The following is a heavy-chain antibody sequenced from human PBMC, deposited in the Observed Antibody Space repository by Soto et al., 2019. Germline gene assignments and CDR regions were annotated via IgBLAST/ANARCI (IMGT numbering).Heavy chain of an antibody. CDR2: IYHSGST. Sequence: SSETLSLTCAVSGGSISSGGYSWSWIRQPPGKGLEWIGYIYHSGSTYYNPSLKSRVTISVDRSKNQFSLKLSCVTAADTAVYYCARVNQLWSYGMDVWGQGTTVTVSS. J-gene: IGHJ6*02. D-gene: IGHD5-18*01. CDR1: GGSISSGGYS. V-gene: IGHV4-30-2*01. CDR3: ARVNQLWSYGMDV.